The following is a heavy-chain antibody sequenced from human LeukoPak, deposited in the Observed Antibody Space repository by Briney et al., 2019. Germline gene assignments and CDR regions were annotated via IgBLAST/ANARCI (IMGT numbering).Heavy chain of an antibody. D-gene: IGHD3-9*01. CDR3: TRDLMDYDVSTGLHHYYMDV. V-gene: IGHV3-74*01. CDR1: GFTFSSYW. Sequence: GGSLRLSCVASGFTFSSYWMHWVRQDPRKGLVWVSRISGDGRNIDYADSVRGRFTISRDNAKNTLYLQMNTLRVEDTAVYYCTRDLMDYDVSTGLHHYYMDVWGQGTTVTVSS. J-gene: IGHJ6*02. CDR2: ISGDGRNI.